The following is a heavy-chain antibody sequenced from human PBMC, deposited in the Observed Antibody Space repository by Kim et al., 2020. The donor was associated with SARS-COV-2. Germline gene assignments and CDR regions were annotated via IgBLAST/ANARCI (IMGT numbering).Heavy chain of an antibody. Sequence: YAQKSQGRGTMTRDTSISTAYMELSRLRSDDTAVYYCARDQDYSNYGMDVWGQGTTVTVSS. J-gene: IGHJ6*02. D-gene: IGHD4-4*01. CDR3: ARDQDYSNYGMDV. V-gene: IGHV1-2*02.